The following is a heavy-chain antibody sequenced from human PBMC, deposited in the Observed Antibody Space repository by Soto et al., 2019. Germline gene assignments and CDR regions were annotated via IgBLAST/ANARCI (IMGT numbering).Heavy chain of an antibody. CDR2: IYYSGST. V-gene: IGHV4-31*03. CDR1: GGSISSGGYD. Sequence: QVQLQESGPGLVKPSQTLSLTCTVSGGSISSGGYDWNCIRQHPGKGLDWIGYIYYSGSTYYNPSLKSRVTISVDASENQFSLKLSSGTAADTAVYYGARESLAWGQGTLVSVSS. CDR3: ARESLA. J-gene: IGHJ4*02. D-gene: IGHD3-3*02.